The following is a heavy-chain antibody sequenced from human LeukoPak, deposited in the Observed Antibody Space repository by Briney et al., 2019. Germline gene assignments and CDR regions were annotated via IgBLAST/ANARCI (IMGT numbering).Heavy chain of an antibody. CDR2: ITSGIGRT. D-gene: IGHD6-13*01. Sequence: SGGSLRLSCAASGFTFSNYAMSWVRQAPGKGLEWVSSITSGIGRTYYADSVKGRFTISRDDSKKTLYLQMNSLRAEDTAVYYCAKWASWFFDYWGQGTLVTVSS. CDR1: GFTFSNYA. CDR3: AKWASWFFDY. V-gene: IGHV3-23*01. J-gene: IGHJ4*02.